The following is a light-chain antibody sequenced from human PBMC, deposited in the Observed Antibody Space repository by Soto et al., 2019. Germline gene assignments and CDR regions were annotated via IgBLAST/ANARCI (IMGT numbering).Light chain of an antibody. V-gene: IGLV4-60*03. CDR2: LEGSGGY. Sequence: QLVLTQSSSASASLGSSVSLTCTLSSGHSSYIIAWHQQQPGKAPRYLMKLEGSGGYNKGSGVPDRFSGSSSVDDRYLTITNLQSEDEADYYCETWDSNTYVFATGTKLTVL. CDR3: ETWDSNTYV. CDR1: SGHSSYI. J-gene: IGLJ1*01.